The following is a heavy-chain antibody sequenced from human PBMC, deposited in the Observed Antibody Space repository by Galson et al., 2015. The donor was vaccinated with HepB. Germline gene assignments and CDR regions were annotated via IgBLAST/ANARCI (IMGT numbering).Heavy chain of an antibody. V-gene: IGHV1-46*03. J-gene: IGHJ4*02. Sequence: VKVSCKASGYTFTSYYMHWVRQAPGQGLEWMGIINPSGGSTSYAQKFQGRVTMTRDTSTSTVYMELSSLRSEDTAVYYCARTAGYGDYAGIFDYWGQGTLVTVSS. D-gene: IGHD4-17*01. CDR3: ARTAGYGDYAGIFDY. CDR1: GYTFTSYY. CDR2: INPSGGST.